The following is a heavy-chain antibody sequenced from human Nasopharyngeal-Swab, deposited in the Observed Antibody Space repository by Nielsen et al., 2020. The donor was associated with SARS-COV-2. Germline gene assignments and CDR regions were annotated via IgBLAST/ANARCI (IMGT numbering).Heavy chain of an antibody. J-gene: IGHJ4*02. Sequence: SETLSLTCTVSGVSITSNNYYWAWIRQPPGKGLEWIGNTLYTGTTHYNSTLNSRVTISADTSKNQFSLNLSSLTAADTAVYYCARLTKTTVTRRLYLDLWRRGTLVTVSS. CDR1: GVSITSNNYY. CDR2: TLYTGTT. V-gene: IGHV4-39*01. D-gene: IGHD4-17*01. CDR3: ARLTKTTVTRRLYLDL.